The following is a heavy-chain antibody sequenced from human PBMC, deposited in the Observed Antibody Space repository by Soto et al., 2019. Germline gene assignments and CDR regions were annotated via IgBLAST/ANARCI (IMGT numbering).Heavy chain of an antibody. D-gene: IGHD6-25*01. CDR2: IIPIFGTA. CDR3: ASGRHDDAFDI. Sequence: SVKVSCKASGGTFSSYAISWVRQAPGQGLEWMGGIIPIFGTANYAQKFQGRVTITADESTSTAYMELSSLRSEDRAVYYCASGRHDDAFDIWGQGTMVTVSS. V-gene: IGHV1-69*13. J-gene: IGHJ3*02. CDR1: GGTFSSYA.